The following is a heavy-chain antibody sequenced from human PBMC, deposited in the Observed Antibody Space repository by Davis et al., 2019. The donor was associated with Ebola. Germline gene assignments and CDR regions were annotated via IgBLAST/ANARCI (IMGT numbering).Heavy chain of an antibody. J-gene: IGHJ3*02. CDR3: AKVERGI. Sequence: PGGSLRLSCAASGFTFSSYGMHWVRQAPGKGLEWVGFIRDDGSNKYYADSVKGRFTISRDNSKNTLYLQMNSLRAEDTAVYYCAKVERGIWGQGTMVTVSS. CDR1: GFTFSSYG. CDR2: IRDDGSNK. V-gene: IGHV3-30*02.